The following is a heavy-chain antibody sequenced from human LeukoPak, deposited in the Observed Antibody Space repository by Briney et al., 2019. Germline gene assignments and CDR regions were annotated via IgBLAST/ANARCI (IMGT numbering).Heavy chain of an antibody. CDR1: GFTFSSYW. CDR2: IKQDGSEK. V-gene: IGHV3-7*01. D-gene: IGHD4-11*01. CDR3: ARDQAYSNYEDAFDI. Sequence: GGSLRLSCAASGFTFSSYWMSWVRQAPGKGLEWVANIKQDGSEKYYVDSVKGRFTISRDNAKNSLYLQMSSLRAEDTAVYYCARDQAYSNYEDAFDIWGQGTMVTVSS. J-gene: IGHJ3*02.